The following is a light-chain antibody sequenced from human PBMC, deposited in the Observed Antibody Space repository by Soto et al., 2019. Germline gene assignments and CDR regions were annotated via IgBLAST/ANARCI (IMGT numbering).Light chain of an antibody. Sequence: QSVLTQPASVSGSPGQSITISCTGTSSDVGGFNYVCWYQQHPGKAPKLIIYDVTNRPSEVSNRFSGSKSGNTASLIISGLQAEDEADYYCSSYTTSGTVVFGGGTKVTVL. J-gene: IGLJ2*01. CDR1: SSDVGGFNY. V-gene: IGLV2-14*01. CDR2: DVT. CDR3: SSYTTSGTVV.